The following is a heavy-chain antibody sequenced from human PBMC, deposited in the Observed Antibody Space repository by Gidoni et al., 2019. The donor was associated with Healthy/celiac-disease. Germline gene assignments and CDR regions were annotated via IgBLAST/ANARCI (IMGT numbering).Heavy chain of an antibody. V-gene: IGHV1-46*01. J-gene: IGHJ4*02. Sequence: AELKNPGSSVMVSCKAAGYTFTSYYIDWVRQAPGQGLGWRGIINPSGGSTSYAQKFQGRVTMARETSTSTVYMELSSLRSEDTAVYYCARAGRWDFWSGLYYFDYWGQGTLVTVSS. CDR3: ARAGRWDFWSGLYYFDY. CDR1: GYTFTSYY. D-gene: IGHD3-3*01. CDR2: INPSGGST.